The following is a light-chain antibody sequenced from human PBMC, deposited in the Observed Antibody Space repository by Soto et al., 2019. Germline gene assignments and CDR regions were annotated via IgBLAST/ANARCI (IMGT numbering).Light chain of an antibody. CDR1: QTISND. J-gene: IGKJ4*01. Sequence: EVVMTQSPATVSVSPGEGVTLSCRASQTISNDLAWYQQKPGQAPRFLIYGASTRATGVPDRFSGGGSGTEFTLTISRLQSEDFAFYYCQQNNKWPPVTFGGGTKVEIK. CDR3: QQNNKWPPVT. CDR2: GAS. V-gene: IGKV3-15*01.